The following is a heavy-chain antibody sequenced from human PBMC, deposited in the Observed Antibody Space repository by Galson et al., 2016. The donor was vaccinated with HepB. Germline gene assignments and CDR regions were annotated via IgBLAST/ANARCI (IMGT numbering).Heavy chain of an antibody. CDR1: GFSFDDYT. V-gene: IGHV3-43*01. CDR3: SKGSASLQKYYYGMDV. J-gene: IGHJ6*02. CDR2: ISWDGVDR. Sequence: SLRLSCAASGFSFDDYTLHWVRQAPGRGLEWVSLISWDGVDRWYADSVEGRFTISRDNSKNSVYLQMNSLRTEDTALYYCSKGSASLQKYYYGMDVWGQGTTVIVSS.